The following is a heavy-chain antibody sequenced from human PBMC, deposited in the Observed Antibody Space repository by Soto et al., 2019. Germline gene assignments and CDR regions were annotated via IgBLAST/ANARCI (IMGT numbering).Heavy chain of an antibody. Sequence: PSETLSLTCTVSGDSVTSGNYYWSWIRQPPGKGLEWIGHIYYSGSTNYSPSLKSRVTISLDTPNNQFSLKVTSVTAADTAVYYCARGTSWQLPFDYWGQGTLVTVSS. CDR1: GDSVTSGNYY. CDR3: ARGTSWQLPFDY. D-gene: IGHD6-13*01. V-gene: IGHV4-61*01. J-gene: IGHJ4*02. CDR2: IYYSGST.